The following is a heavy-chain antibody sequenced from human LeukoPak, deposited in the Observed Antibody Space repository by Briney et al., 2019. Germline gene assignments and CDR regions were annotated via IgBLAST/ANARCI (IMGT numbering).Heavy chain of an antibody. CDR3: ARGRVAARTFDY. CDR2: IYYSGST. Sequence: SETLSLTCTVSGGSISSGGYYWSWIRQHPGKGLEWIGYIYYSGSTYYNPSLKSRVTISVDTSKNQFSLKLSSVTAADTAVYYCARGRVAARTFDYWGQGTLVTVSS. D-gene: IGHD6-6*01. J-gene: IGHJ4*02. CDR1: GGSISSGGYY. V-gene: IGHV4-31*03.